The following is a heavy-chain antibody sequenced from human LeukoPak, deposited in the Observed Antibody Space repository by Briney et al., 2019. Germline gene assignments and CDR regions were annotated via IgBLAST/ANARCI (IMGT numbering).Heavy chain of an antibody. CDR2: IHSDGRST. D-gene: IGHD1-1*01. J-gene: IGHJ4*02. CDR3: ARAASTGTSFDY. V-gene: IGHV3-74*01. Sequence: GGSLRLSCAASGFTFSTYWMHWVRQPPGKGLVWVSRIHSDGRSTNYADSVKGRFTISRDNAKNTLFLQMNGLRAEDTAVYYCARAASTGTSFDYWGQGTLVTVSS. CDR1: GFTFSTYW.